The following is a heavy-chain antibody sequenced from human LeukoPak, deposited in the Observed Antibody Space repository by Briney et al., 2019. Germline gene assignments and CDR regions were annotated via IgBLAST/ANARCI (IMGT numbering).Heavy chain of an antibody. Sequence: GGSLRLSCTASGVTLSNYAMHWVRRPPGRGLEWVAVISFDGTNKYYGDSVEGRFSVSRDNSKNTLYLQMNSLRPDDMAMYYCATDYGDYEPIDYWGQGTLVTVSS. CDR2: ISFDGTNK. J-gene: IGHJ4*02. D-gene: IGHD4-17*01. CDR1: GVTLSNYA. CDR3: ATDYGDYEPIDY. V-gene: IGHV3-30*04.